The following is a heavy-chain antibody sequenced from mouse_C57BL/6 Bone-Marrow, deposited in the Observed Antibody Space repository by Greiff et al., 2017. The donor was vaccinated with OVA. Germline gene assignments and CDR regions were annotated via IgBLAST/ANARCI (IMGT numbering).Heavy chain of an antibody. CDR3: TTDGYYVGAMDY. Sequence: EVQLQESGAELVRPGASVKLSCTASGFNIKDDYMHWVKQRPEQGLEWIGWIDPENGDTEYASKFQGKATITADTSSNTAYLQLSSLTSEDTAVYYCTTDGYYVGAMDYWGQGTSVTVSS. J-gene: IGHJ4*01. V-gene: IGHV14-4*01. CDR1: GFNIKDDY. D-gene: IGHD2-3*01. CDR2: IDPENGDT.